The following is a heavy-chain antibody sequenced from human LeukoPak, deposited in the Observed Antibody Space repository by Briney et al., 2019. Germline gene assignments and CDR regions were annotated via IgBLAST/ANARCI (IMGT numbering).Heavy chain of an antibody. CDR2: ISYDGSNK. V-gene: IGHV3-30*04. Sequence: GGSLRLSCAASGFTFSSYAMRWVRQAPGKGLEWVAVISYDGSNKYYADSVKGRFTISRDNSKNTLYLQMNSRRAEDTAVDYCARDQGVTPYFDHWGQGTLVTVSS. D-gene: IGHD2-21*02. J-gene: IGHJ4*02. CDR1: GFTFSSYA. CDR3: ARDQGVTPYFDH.